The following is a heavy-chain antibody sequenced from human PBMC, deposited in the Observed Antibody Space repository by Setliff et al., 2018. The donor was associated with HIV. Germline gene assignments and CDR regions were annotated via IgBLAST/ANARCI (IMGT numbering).Heavy chain of an antibody. J-gene: IGHJ4*02. Sequence: PGGSLRLSCAASGFTFDDYAVTWVRQAPGKGLDYVSAISGSGTTTYYADSVRGRFTISRDNSTNTVYLQMHSLRAEDTALYYCASLAGWGQGTLVTVSS. CDR2: ISGSGTTT. V-gene: IGHV3-23*01. CDR1: GFTFDDYA. CDR3: ASLAG.